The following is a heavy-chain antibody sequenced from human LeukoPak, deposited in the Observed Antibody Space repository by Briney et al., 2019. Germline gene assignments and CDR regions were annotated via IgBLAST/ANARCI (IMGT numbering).Heavy chain of an antibody. CDR2: INSDGSST. CDR3: AKGRYGSGSYSY. V-gene: IGHV3-74*01. CDR1: GFTFSSYW. D-gene: IGHD3-10*01. Sequence: GGSLRLSCAASGFTFSSYWMHWVRQAPGKGLVWVSRINSDGSSTSYADSVKGRFTISRDNAKNTLYLQMNSLRAEDTAVYYCAKGRYGSGSYSYWGQGTLVTVSS. J-gene: IGHJ4*02.